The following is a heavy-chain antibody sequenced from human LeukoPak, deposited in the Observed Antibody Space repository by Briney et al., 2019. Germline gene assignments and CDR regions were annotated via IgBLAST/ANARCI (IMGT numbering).Heavy chain of an antibody. J-gene: IGHJ6*04. CDR1: GYTFTDYY. CDR3: ATPGALTQSV. D-gene: IGHD1-26*01. V-gene: IGHV1-2*06. CDR2: IITNSGGT. Sequence: GASVKVSCKASGYTFTDYYMYWVRQAPGQGLEWMGRIITNSGGTKYAQKFQGRVTMTRDTSIDTAYMELSRLTSDDTAVYYCATPGALTQSVWGKGTTVTVSS.